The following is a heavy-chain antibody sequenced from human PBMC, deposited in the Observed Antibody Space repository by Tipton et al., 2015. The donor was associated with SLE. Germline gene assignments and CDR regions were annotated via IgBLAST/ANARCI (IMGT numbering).Heavy chain of an antibody. CDR1: GGSFSSHY. J-gene: IGHJ4*02. V-gene: IGHV4-59*11. D-gene: IGHD1-26*01. CDR2: IYYSGST. Sequence: TLSLTCAVYGGSFSSHYWSWIRQPPGKGLEWIGYIYYSGSTNYNPSLKSRVTISVDTSKNQFSLKLSSVTAADTAVYYCARDSPMGSVGATPFDYWGQGTLVTVSS. CDR3: ARDSPMGSVGATPFDY.